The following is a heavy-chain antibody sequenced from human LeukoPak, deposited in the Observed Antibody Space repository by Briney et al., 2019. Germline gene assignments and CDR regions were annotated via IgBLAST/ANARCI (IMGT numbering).Heavy chain of an antibody. CDR3: ARNCPYGGFDY. V-gene: IGHV4-59*11. CDR1: GGSISGHY. Sequence: PSETLSLTCIVSGGSISGHYWSWIRQPPGRGLEWIGYIYSLGSTNYNPSLESRVTISVDTFNNQFSLTLSSVTAADTAVYYCARNCPYGGFDYWGQGILVTVSS. D-gene: IGHD4-23*01. J-gene: IGHJ4*02. CDR2: IYSLGST.